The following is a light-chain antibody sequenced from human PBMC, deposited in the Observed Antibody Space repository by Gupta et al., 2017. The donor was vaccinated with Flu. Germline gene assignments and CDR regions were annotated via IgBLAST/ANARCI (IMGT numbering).Light chain of an antibody. CDR3: KQYRDLPRT. Sequence: GTLSKSAWVTGTLSLMVRQSDRNNYLDWFQQRPGQAPRRLIYGASSRDTGIPDRFSGSGSGTDFRLKISRVEAEDVGVYYCKQYRDLPRTFGQGTKVEIK. CDR2: GAS. J-gene: IGKJ1*01. CDR1: QSDRNNY. V-gene: IGKV3-20*01.